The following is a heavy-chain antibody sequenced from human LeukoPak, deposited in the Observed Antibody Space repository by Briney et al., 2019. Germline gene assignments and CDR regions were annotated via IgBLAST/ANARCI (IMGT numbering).Heavy chain of an antibody. CDR1: GGSISSYY. V-gene: IGHV4-4*07. Sequence: NPSETLSLTCTVSGGSISSYYWSWIRQPAGKGLEWIGRIYTSGSTNYNPSLKSRVTMSVDTSKNQFSLRLSSVTAADTAVYYCAREVVAVAGTRRHNWFDPWGQGTLVTVPS. J-gene: IGHJ5*02. CDR2: IYTSGST. CDR3: AREVVAVAGTRRHNWFDP. D-gene: IGHD6-19*01.